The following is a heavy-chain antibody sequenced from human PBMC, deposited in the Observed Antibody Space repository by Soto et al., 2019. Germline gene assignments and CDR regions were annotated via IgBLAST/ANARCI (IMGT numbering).Heavy chain of an antibody. Sequence: PGGSLRLSCASSRFHFSTYGMNWFRQTPGKGLEWVSGISVSGGSTYYADSVKGRFTISRDNSKNTLYVQMNSLRVDDTAVYYCAKDAGSVCSGGSCYFQALDSWRQGNLVTGSS. CDR3: AKDAGSVCSGGSCYFQALDS. V-gene: IGHV3-23*01. J-gene: IGHJ4*02. D-gene: IGHD2-15*01. CDR2: ISVSGGST. CDR1: RFHFSTYG.